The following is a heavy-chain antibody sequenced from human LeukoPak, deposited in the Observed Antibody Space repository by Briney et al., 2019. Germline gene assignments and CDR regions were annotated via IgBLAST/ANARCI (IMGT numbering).Heavy chain of an antibody. CDR2: ITPNSGGT. D-gene: IGHD1-1*01. V-gene: IGHV1-2*02. CDR3: ARGRQLFDY. CDR1: GYTFTGYY. J-gene: IGHJ4*02. Sequence: ASGKLSCKAAGYTFTGYYIHLVRQAPGQGLEWMGWITPNSGGTNYAQQFKGRVTMTRDKSISTAYMELSRLTSDDTAVYYCARGRQLFDYWGQGTLVTVSS.